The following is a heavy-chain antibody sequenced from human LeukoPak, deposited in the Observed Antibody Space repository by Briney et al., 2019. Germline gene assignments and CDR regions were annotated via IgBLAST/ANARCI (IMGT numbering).Heavy chain of an antibody. CDR2: IYYSGST. V-gene: IGHV4-61*05. D-gene: IGHD1-1*01. Sequence: PSETLSLTCTVSGGSISSSSYYWGWIRQPPGKGLEWIGYIYYSGSTNYNPSLKSRVTISVDTSKNQFSLKLSSVTAADTAVYYCARANWNLFSIDYRGQGTLVTVSS. CDR1: GGSISSSSYY. J-gene: IGHJ4*02. CDR3: ARANWNLFSIDY.